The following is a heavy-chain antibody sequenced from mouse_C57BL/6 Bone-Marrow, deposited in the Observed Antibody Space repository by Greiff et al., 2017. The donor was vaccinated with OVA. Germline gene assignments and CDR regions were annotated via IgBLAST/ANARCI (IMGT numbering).Heavy chain of an antibody. D-gene: IGHD1-1*01. CDR2: INYDGSST. CDR3: ARGSYYGSSHWYFDV. Sequence: EVHLVESEGGLVQPGSSMKLSCTASGFTFSDYYMAWVRQVPEKGLEWVANINYDGSSTYYLDSLKSRFIISRDNAKNILYLQMSSLKSEDTATYYCARGSYYGSSHWYFDVWGTGTTVTVSS. J-gene: IGHJ1*03. CDR1: GFTFSDYY. V-gene: IGHV5-16*01.